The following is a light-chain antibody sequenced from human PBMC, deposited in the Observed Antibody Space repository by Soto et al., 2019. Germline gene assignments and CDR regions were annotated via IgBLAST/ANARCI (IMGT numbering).Light chain of an antibody. CDR1: SSDVGGYDY. J-gene: IGLJ1*01. CDR2: EVT. CDR3: SSHTSGNTRV. Sequence: QSVLTQPASVSGSPGQSIAISCTGTSSDVGGYDYVSWYQQHPDKAPKLMIYEVTKRPSGVSNRLSGSKSGNTASLTISGLQPEDEADYYCSSHTSGNTRVFGSGTKLTVL. V-gene: IGLV2-14*01.